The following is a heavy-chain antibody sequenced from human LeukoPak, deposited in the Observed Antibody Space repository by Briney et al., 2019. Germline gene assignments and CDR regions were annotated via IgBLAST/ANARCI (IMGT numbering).Heavy chain of an antibody. D-gene: IGHD4-11*01. V-gene: IGHV3-23*01. CDR3: ARWGNDYSQFDS. Sequence: GGSLRLSCAASGFTFNNYAMTWVRQAPGKGLEWVSVVSGSGDNTNYADSVRGRFTISRDNSKNTLFLQMNSLRTEDTAVYFCARWGNDYSQFDSWGQGTLVTVS. CDR2: VSGSGDNT. J-gene: IGHJ4*02. CDR1: GFTFNNYA.